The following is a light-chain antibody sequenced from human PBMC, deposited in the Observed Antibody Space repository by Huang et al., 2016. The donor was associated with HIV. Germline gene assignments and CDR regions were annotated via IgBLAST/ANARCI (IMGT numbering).Light chain of an antibody. CDR3: HQRSNWPIT. Sequence: IVLTQSPATLSLSPGERATLSCRASQSVSSFLTWYQQKPGQAPRLLIYDASNRATGIPARFSGSGSGTDFTLTISSLEPEDFAVYYCHQRSNWPITFGGGTKVEI. CDR2: DAS. J-gene: IGKJ4*01. CDR1: QSVSSF. V-gene: IGKV3-11*01.